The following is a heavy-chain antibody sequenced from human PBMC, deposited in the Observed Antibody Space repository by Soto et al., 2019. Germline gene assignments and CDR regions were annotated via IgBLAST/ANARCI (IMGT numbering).Heavy chain of an antibody. D-gene: IGHD5-18*01. CDR1: GYTFTGYY. V-gene: IGHV1-2*04. CDR3: ARANHTAMVPARSAFDI. Sequence: ASVKVSCKASGYTFTGYYMHWVRQAPGQGLEWMGWINPNSGGTNYAQKFQGWVTMTRDTSISTAYMELSRLRSDDTAGYYCARANHTAMVPARSAFDIWGQGTMVTVSS. CDR2: INPNSGGT. J-gene: IGHJ3*02.